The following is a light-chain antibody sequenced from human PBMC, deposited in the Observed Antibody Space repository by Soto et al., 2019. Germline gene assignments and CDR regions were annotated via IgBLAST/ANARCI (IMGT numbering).Light chain of an antibody. CDR3: QQYGSSPLT. CDR1: QSVRSNY. Sequence: EIVLTQSPGTLSLSPGESATLSCRASQSVRSNYLAWYQQKPGQAPRLLFFGASNRATGIPPRFSGRGSGTDFTLTISRLEPEDFAVYHCQQYGSSPLTFGGGTKVDIK. J-gene: IGKJ4*01. CDR2: GAS. V-gene: IGKV3-20*01.